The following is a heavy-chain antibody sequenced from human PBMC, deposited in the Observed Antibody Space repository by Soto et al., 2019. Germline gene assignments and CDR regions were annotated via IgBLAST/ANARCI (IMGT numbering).Heavy chain of an antibody. V-gene: IGHV4-4*07. D-gene: IGHD6-13*01. CDR3: AREHHGAAARRPFYYYGMDV. J-gene: IGHJ6*02. CDR2: IYTSGST. Sequence: SETLSLTCTVSGGSISSYYWSWSRQPAGKGIEWIGRIYTSGSTNYNPSLKSRVTMSVDTSKNQFSLKLSSLSAADTAVYYCAREHHGAAARRPFYYYGMDVWGQGTTVTVSS. CDR1: GGSISSYY.